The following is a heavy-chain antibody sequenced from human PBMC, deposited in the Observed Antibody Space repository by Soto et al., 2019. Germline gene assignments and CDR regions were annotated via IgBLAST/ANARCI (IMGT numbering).Heavy chain of an antibody. J-gene: IGHJ6*02. CDR2: IKSKTDGGTT. CDR1: GFTFSNAW. Sequence: PGGSLRLSCAASGFTFSNAWMSWVRQAPGKGLEWVGRIKSKTDGGTTDYAAPVKGRFTISRDDSKNTLYLQMNSLKTEDTAVYYCTTDHTNRYYYYGMAVWGQGTTVTVSS. CDR3: TTDHTNRYYYYGMAV. V-gene: IGHV3-15*01. D-gene: IGHD3-3*01.